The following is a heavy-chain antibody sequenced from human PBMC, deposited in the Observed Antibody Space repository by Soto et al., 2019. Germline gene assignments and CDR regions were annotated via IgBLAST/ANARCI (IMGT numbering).Heavy chain of an antibody. Sequence: ASVKVSCKASGYTFTSYGFSWVRQAPGQGLEWMGWISSNTGYTNYAQKVQDRVTMTTDTSTGTAYMELRSLRSDDTAVYYCARDLGLHNGYYYGMDVWGQGTRVTAP. V-gene: IGHV1-18*04. D-gene: IGHD5-12*01. J-gene: IGHJ6*02. CDR3: ARDLGLHNGYYYGMDV. CDR2: ISSNTGYT. CDR1: GYTFTSYG.